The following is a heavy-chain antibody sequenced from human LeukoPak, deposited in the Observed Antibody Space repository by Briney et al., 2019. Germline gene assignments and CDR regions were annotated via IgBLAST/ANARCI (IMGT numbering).Heavy chain of an antibody. CDR1: GGSISSSSYY. D-gene: IGHD3-3*01. CDR3: ANIHDFWSGYLVY. Sequence: PSETLSLTCTVSGGSISSSSYYWGWIRQPPGKGLEWIGSIYYSGSTYYNPSLKSRVTISVDTSKNQFSLKLSSVTAADTAVYYCANIHDFWSGYLVYWGQGTLVTVSS. V-gene: IGHV4-39*07. J-gene: IGHJ4*02. CDR2: IYYSGST.